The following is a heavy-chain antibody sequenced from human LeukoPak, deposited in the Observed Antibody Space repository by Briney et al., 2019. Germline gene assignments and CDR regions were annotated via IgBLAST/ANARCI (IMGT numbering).Heavy chain of an antibody. Sequence: ASVKVSCKASGYTFTSYYMHWVRQAPGQGLEWMGIINPSGGSTSYAQKFQGRVTMTRDTSTSTVYMELSSLRSEDTAVYYCASGGLSGYDYAYFDYWGQGTLVTVSS. D-gene: IGHD5-12*01. CDR1: GYTFTSYY. CDR3: ASGGLSGYDYAYFDY. J-gene: IGHJ4*02. CDR2: INPSGGST. V-gene: IGHV1-46*01.